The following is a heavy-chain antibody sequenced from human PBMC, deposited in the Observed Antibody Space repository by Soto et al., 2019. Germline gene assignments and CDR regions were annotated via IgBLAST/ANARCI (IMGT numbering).Heavy chain of an antibody. Sequence: EVQLLESGGGLVQPGGSLRLSCAASGFTFSSYAMSWVRQAPGKGLEWVSAISGSGGSTYYADSVKGRFTISRDNSKNTLYLQMNSLRAEDTAVYYCARDRRNGLTYYYDSSGYPRYAFDIWGQGTMVTVSS. CDR3: ARDRRNGLTYYYDSSGYPRYAFDI. D-gene: IGHD3-22*01. J-gene: IGHJ3*02. CDR1: GFTFSSYA. CDR2: ISGSGGST. V-gene: IGHV3-23*01.